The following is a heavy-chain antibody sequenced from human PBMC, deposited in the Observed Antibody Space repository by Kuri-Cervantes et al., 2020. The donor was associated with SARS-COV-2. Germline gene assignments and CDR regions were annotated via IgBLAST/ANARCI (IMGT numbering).Heavy chain of an antibody. Sequence: GESLKISCAASRFTFSSYWMSWVRQAPGKGLEWVANIKQDGSEKYYVDSVKGRFTISRDNAKNMLFLQMNSLRAEDTAVYYCVRDGDHWNFDYWGQGTLVTVSS. D-gene: IGHD1-1*01. V-gene: IGHV3-7*01. CDR3: VRDGDHWNFDY. CDR1: RFTFSSYW. CDR2: IKQDGSEK. J-gene: IGHJ4*02.